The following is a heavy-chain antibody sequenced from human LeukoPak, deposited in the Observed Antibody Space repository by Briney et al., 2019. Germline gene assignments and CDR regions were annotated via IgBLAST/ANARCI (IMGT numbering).Heavy chain of an antibody. D-gene: IGHD3-16*01. V-gene: IGHV1-18*01. CDR3: ARIFYDYVWGTHTPGEGYGMDV. J-gene: IGHJ6*02. Sequence: ASVKVSCKASGYTFTSYGISWVRQAPGQGLEWMGWISAYNGNTNYAQKLQGRVTMTTDTSTSTAYMELRSLRSDDTAVYYCARIFYDYVWGTHTPGEGYGMDVWGQGTTVTVSS. CDR1: GYTFTSYG. CDR2: ISAYNGNT.